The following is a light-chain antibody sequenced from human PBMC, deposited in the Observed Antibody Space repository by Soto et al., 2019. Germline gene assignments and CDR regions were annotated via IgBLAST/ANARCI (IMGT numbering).Light chain of an antibody. J-gene: IGLJ2*01. V-gene: IGLV3-21*04. CDR1: DIGSKS. CDR2: YGS. Sequence: SYELTQPPSVSVAPGKTARITCGGNDIGSKSVHWYQQKPGQAPVLVIYYGSDRPSGIPERFSGSNSGNTATLTISRVEAGDEADYYCQVWDSSSDHVVFGGGTKLTVL. CDR3: QVWDSSSDHVV.